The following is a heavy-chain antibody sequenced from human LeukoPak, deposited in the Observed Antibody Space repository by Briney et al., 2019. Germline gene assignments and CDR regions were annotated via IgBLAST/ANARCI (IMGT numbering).Heavy chain of an antibody. J-gene: IGHJ6*03. V-gene: IGHV3-23*01. CDR3: AKSDCYYYYMDV. Sequence: SVKGRFTISRDNSKNMLYLLMNSARAEDTAVYYCAKSDCYYYYMDVWGKGTMVTVSS.